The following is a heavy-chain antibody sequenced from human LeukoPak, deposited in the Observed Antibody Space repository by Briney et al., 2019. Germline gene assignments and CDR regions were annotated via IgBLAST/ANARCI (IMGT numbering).Heavy chain of an antibody. CDR3: ARDRHCVNGVCHSPPGMDV. J-gene: IGHJ6*02. CDR1: GFILNDYG. V-gene: IGHV3-33*01. Sequence: GGSLRLSCAASGFILNDYGMHWVRQAPDKGLEWVADIWFDKNQHFADSVKGRFAISRDNSKNTVYLQINSLRAEDTAVYYCARDRHCVNGVCHSPPGMDVWGQGTTVTVSS. CDR2: IWFDKNQ. D-gene: IGHD2-8*01.